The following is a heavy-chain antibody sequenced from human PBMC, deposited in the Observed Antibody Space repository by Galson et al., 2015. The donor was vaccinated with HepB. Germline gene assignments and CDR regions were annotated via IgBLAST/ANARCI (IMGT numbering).Heavy chain of an antibody. CDR2: ISHDGKTT. CDR1: GFTFSRYS. Sequence: SLRLSCAASGFTFSRYSMHWVRQAPGKGPEYVSAISHDGKTTYYAHSVDGRFTISRDNSKNTLYLQVSSLKNEDTAVYYCVKDLFYYYGVDVWGHGTTVTVSS. J-gene: IGHJ6*02. CDR3: VKDLFYYYGVDV. V-gene: IGHV3-64D*09.